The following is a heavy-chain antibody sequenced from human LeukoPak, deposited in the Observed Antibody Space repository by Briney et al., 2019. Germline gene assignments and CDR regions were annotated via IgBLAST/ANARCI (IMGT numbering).Heavy chain of an antibody. J-gene: IGHJ6*03. CDR1: KFMFSSYE. CDR3: ARAERVQQLVYYYYYMDV. D-gene: IGHD6-6*01. V-gene: IGHV3-21*01. CDR2: ISSSSSYI. Sequence: GGSLRLSCAASKFMFSSYEMNWVRQAPGKGLEWVSSISSSSSYIYYADSVKGRFTISRDNAKNSLYLQMNSLRAEDTAVYYCARAERVQQLVYYYYYMDVWGKGTTVTVSS.